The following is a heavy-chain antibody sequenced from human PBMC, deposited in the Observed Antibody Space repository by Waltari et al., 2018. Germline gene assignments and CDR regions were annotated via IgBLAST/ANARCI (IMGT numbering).Heavy chain of an antibody. CDR2: ISSSSSDI. CDR3: ARGVICSGGSCYARWFDP. V-gene: IGHV3-21*01. Sequence: EVQLVESGGGLVKPGGSLRLSCAASGFTFSSYSMNWVRQAPGKGLEWFSSISSSSSDIYYADSVKGRFTISRDNAKNSLYLQMNSLRAEDTAVYYCARGVICSGGSCYARWFDPWGQGTLVTVSS. D-gene: IGHD2-15*01. CDR1: GFTFSSYS. J-gene: IGHJ5*02.